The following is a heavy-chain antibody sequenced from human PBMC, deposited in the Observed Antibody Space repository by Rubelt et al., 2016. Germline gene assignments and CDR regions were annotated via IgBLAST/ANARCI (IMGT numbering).Heavy chain of an antibody. D-gene: IGHD1-26*01. J-gene: IGHJ3*02. CDR3: ARDRKLSGDAFDI. V-gene: IGHV4-31*03. Sequence: QLQLQESGPGLVKPSETLSLTCTVSGGSISSSSYYWNWIRQHPGKGLEWIGYIYYSGSTYYNPSLKSRVTISVETSKNQFALKLSSVTAADTAVYYCARDRKLSGDAFDIWGQGTMVTVSS. CDR2: IYYSGST. CDR1: GGSISSSSYY.